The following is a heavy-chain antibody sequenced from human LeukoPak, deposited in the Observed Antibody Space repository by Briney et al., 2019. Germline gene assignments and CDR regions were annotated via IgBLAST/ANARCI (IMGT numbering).Heavy chain of an antibody. CDR1: AGSISSYY. CDR2: IYSSGST. CDR3: ARHSSSSWFYVDY. D-gene: IGHD6-13*01. J-gene: IGHJ4*02. Sequence: PSETLSLTCTVSAGSISSYYWSWIRQPPGKGLEWIGYIYSSGSTNYNPSLKSRVTISIDTSKNQFSLKLSSVTAADTAVYYCARHSSSSWFYVDYWGQGTLVTVSS. V-gene: IGHV4-59*08.